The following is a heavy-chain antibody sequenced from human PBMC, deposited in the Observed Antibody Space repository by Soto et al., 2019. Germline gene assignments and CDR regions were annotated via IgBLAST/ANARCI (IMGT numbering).Heavy chain of an antibody. J-gene: IGHJ4*02. CDR2: IRSKANSYAT. Sequence: EVQLVESGGGLVQPGGSLKLSCAASGFTFSGSAMHWVRQASGKGLEWVGRIRSKANSYATAYAASVKGRFTISRDDSKNTAYLQMNRLKTEDTAVYYCTRRVTTVVTFDYWGQGTLVTVSS. CDR1: GFTFSGSA. CDR3: TRRVTTVVTFDY. V-gene: IGHV3-73*02. D-gene: IGHD4-17*01.